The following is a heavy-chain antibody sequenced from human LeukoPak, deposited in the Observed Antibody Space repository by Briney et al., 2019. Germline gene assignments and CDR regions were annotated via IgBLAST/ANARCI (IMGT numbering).Heavy chain of an antibody. CDR1: GGSFSGYY. Sequence: PSETLSLTCAVYGGSFSGYYWSWIRQPPGKGLEWIGEINHSGSTNYNPSLKSRVTILVDTSKNQFSLKLSSVTAADTAVYYCARRSRYYYGSGSPFDYWGQGTLVTVSS. CDR3: ARRSRYYYGSGSPFDY. V-gene: IGHV4-34*01. D-gene: IGHD3-10*01. J-gene: IGHJ4*02. CDR2: INHSGST.